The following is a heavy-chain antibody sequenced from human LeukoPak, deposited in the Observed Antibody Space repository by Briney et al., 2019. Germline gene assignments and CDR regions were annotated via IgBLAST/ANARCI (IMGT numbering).Heavy chain of an antibody. CDR1: GYSISSGYY. CDR2: IYHSGST. J-gene: IGHJ4*02. Sequence: SETLSLTCTVSGYSISSGYYWGWIRQPPGKGLEWIGSIYHSGSTYYNPSLKSRVTISVDTSKNQFSLKLSSVTAADTAVYYCARGVVAAPQTFDYWGQGTLVAVSS. D-gene: IGHD2-15*01. V-gene: IGHV4-38-2*02. CDR3: ARGVVAAPQTFDY.